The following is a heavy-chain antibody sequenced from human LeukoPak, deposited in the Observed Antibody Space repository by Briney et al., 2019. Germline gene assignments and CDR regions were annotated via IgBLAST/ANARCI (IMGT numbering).Heavy chain of an antibody. CDR1: GFTFDDYG. V-gene: IGHV3-20*04. Sequence: PGGSLRLSCAASGFTFDDYGMSWVRQAPGKGLEWVSGINWNGGSTGYADSVKGRFTISRDNAKNSLYLQMNSLRAEDTAVYYCARVRARSYCSSTSCYGYWGQGTLVTVSS. J-gene: IGHJ4*02. CDR3: ARVRARSYCSSTSCYGY. CDR2: INWNGGST. D-gene: IGHD2-2*01.